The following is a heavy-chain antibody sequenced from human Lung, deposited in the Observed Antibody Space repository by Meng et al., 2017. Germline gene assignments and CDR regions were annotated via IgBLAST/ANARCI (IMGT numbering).Heavy chain of an antibody. CDR2: ISSDSRYI. CDR1: GFTFSNYS. Sequence: EVQLVESGGGLVTPGGSLRISCAASGFTFSNYSMNWVRQAPGKELEWVSSISSDSRYIFYADSVKGRFAISRDNGKKLLYLQMNSLSPEDTAVFYCARFETVGVATGDFWGQGTLVTVSS. D-gene: IGHD2-15*01. V-gene: IGHV3-21*01. J-gene: IGHJ4*02. CDR3: ARFETVGVATGDF.